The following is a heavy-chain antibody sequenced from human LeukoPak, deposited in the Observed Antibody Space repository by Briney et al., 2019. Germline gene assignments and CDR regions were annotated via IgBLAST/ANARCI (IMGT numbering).Heavy chain of an antibody. V-gene: IGHV1-2*04. CDR2: INPNSGGT. J-gene: IGHJ4*02. CDR1: GYTFTGYY. D-gene: IGHD5-24*01. CDR3: ARGRDGYKDFDY. Sequence: ASVKVSCKASGYTFTGYYMHWVRQAPGQGLEWMGWINPNSGGTNYAQKFQGWVTMTRDTSISTAYMELSSLRSEDTAVYYCARGRDGYKDFDYWGQGTLVTVSS.